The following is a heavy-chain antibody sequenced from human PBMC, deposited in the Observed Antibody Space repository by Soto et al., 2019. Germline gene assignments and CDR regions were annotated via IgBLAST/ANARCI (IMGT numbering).Heavy chain of an antibody. J-gene: IGHJ4*02. CDR2: INAGNGNT. CDR1: GYTFISYA. Sequence: ASVKVSCKASGYTFISYAIHWVRQAPGQRLEWMGWINAGNGNTKYSQKFQGRVTITGDTSASTAYMELTSLRSEDTAVYYCAREFQGLYYFDYWGQGTLVTVSS. D-gene: IGHD2-21*01. CDR3: AREFQGLYYFDY. V-gene: IGHV1-3*01.